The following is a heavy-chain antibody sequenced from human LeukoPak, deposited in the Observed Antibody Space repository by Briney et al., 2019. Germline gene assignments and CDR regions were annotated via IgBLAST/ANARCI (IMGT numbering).Heavy chain of an antibody. CDR2: INAGNGNT. J-gene: IGHJ4*02. Sequence: ASVKVSCKASGYTFTSYAMHWVRQAPGQRLEWMGWINAGNGNTKYSQKFQGRVTITRDTSASTAYMELSSLRSEDTAVYYCARQTTTAVPFDYWGQGTLVTVSS. D-gene: IGHD4-23*01. V-gene: IGHV1-3*01. CDR3: ARQTTTAVPFDY. CDR1: GYTFTSYA.